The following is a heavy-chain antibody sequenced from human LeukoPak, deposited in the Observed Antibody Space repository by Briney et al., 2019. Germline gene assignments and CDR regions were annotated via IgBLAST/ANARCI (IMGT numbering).Heavy chain of an antibody. J-gene: IGHJ4*02. Sequence: AASVKVSCKASGYTFTDYYMHWVRQAPGQGLEWMGWINPNNGGTTYAQKFQGRVNMTRDTSISTAYMELRRLTSDDTAMYFCLRDLTYGGISSPDCWGQGSLVTVSS. D-gene: IGHD4/OR15-4a*01. CDR2: INPNNGGT. V-gene: IGHV1-2*02. CDR3: LRDLTYGGISSPDC. CDR1: GYTFTDYY.